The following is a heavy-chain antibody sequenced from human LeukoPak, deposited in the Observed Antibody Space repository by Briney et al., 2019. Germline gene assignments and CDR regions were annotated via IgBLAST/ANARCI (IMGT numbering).Heavy chain of an antibody. D-gene: IGHD4-17*01. CDR2: IYYSGNT. V-gene: IGHV4-39*01. CDR3: ARLLTTVTSEY. CDR1: GGSINRSYYY. Sequence: SETLSLTCTVSGGSINRSYYYWGWIRQPPGKGLEWIGSIYYSGNTYYNPSLKSRVTISVDTSKNQFSLKLSSVTAADTAVYYCARLLTTVTSEYWGQGTLVTVSS. J-gene: IGHJ4*02.